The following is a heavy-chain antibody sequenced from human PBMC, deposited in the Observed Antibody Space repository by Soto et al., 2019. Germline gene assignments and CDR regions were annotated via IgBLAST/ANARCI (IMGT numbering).Heavy chain of an antibody. CDR1: GCSISSDY. D-gene: IGHD6-19*01. J-gene: IGHJ6*02. CDR2: IYYSGST. Sequence: PSETLSLTCTVSGCSISSDYWSWIRQPPGKGLEWIGYIYYSGSTNYNPSLKSRVTISVDASKNQSSLKLSSVTAADTAVYYCARVIAVAGVYYYGMDVWGQGTTVTVS. CDR3: ARVIAVAGVYYYGMDV. V-gene: IGHV4-59*12.